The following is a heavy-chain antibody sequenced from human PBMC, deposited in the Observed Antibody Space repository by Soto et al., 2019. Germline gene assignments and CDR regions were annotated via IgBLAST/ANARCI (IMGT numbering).Heavy chain of an antibody. D-gene: IGHD5-12*01. CDR3: AKNGGAPRDGYNFGFPLY. CDR1: GFTFSSYA. Sequence: GGSLRLSCAASGFTFSSYAMSWVRQAPGKGLEWVSAISGSGGSTYYADSVKGRFTISRDNSKNTLYLQMNSLRAEDTAVYYCAKNGGAPRDGYNFGFPLYWGQGTLVTVSS. CDR2: ISGSGGST. J-gene: IGHJ4*02. V-gene: IGHV3-23*01.